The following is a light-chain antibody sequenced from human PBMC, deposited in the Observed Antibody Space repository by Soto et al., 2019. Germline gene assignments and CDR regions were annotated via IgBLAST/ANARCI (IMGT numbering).Light chain of an antibody. CDR1: RSNIGENA. J-gene: IGLJ3*02. CDR3: AAWDNSLNGRV. CDR2: YDD. Sequence: QSVLTQPPSLSEAPRQRVTISCSGSRSNIGENAVNWYQQFPGKAPKLLIYYDDLLPSGVSDRFSGSKSGTSASLAISGLQSEDEDDYYCAAWDNSLNGRVFGGGTKLTVL. V-gene: IGLV1-36*01.